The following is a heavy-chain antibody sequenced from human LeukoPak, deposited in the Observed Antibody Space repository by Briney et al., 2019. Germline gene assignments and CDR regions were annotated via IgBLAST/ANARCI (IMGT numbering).Heavy chain of an antibody. CDR2: IYYSGST. CDR3: AREHYDILTGLYIDAFDI. CDR1: GGSISGYY. D-gene: IGHD3-9*01. V-gene: IGHV4-59*01. Sequence: SETLSLTCTVSGGSISGYYWSWIRQPPGKGLEWIGYIYYSGSTNYNPSLKSRVTISVDTSKDQFSLKLSSVTAADTAVYYCAREHYDILTGLYIDAFDIWGPGTRVTVSS. J-gene: IGHJ3*02.